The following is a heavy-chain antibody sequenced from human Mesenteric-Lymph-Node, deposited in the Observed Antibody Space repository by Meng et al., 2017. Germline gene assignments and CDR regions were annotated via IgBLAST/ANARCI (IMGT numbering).Heavy chain of an antibody. CDR2: IRYNGYDT. V-gene: IGHV3-23*04. CDR1: GFTFNSYA. D-gene: IGHD6-19*01. J-gene: IGHJ4*02. CDR3: AKTGSNGWYLDY. Sequence: EVQLVESGGGLVQPGGSLRLSCAGSGFTFNSYAMSWVRQAPGKGLEWVSGIRYNGYDTYYADSVKGRFTVSRDNSKNTLYLQMNGLRAEDTAVYYCAKTGSNGWYLDYWGQGTLVTVSS.